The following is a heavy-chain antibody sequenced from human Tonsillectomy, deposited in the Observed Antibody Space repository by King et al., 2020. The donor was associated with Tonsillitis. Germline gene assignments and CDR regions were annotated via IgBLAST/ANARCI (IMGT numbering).Heavy chain of an antibody. V-gene: IGHV3-21*01. CDR2: ISSSSSYI. CDR3: ARDIHSLKFDY. J-gene: IGHJ4*02. Sequence: VQLVESGGGLVKPGGSLRLSCAASGITFSSYSMNWARQAPGKGLEWVSSISSSSSYIYYADSVKGRFTISRDNAKNSLYLQMNSLRAEDTAVYYCARDIHSLKFDYWGQGTLVTVSS. D-gene: IGHD3-9*01. CDR1: GITFSSYS.